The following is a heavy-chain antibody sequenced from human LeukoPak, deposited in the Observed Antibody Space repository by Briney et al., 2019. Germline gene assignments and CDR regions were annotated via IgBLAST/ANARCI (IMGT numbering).Heavy chain of an antibody. CDR3: ANWDLGFYDSSDSHPRGPLDY. CDR1: GFTFSSYA. Sequence: GGSLRLSCAASGFTFSSYAMSWVRQAPGKGLEWVSAISGSGGSTYYADSVKGRFTISRDNSKNTLYLQMNSLRAEDTAVYYCANWDLGFYDSSDSHPRGPLDYWGQGTLVTVSS. J-gene: IGHJ4*02. CDR2: ISGSGGST. D-gene: IGHD3-22*01. V-gene: IGHV3-23*01.